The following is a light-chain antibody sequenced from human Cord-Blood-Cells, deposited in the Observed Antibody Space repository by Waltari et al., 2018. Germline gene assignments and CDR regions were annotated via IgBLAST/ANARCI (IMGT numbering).Light chain of an antibody. CDR2: SNN. CDR3: AAWDDSLNGWV. J-gene: IGLJ3*02. Sequence: QSVLTQPPSASGTPGQRVTISCSGSSSNIGSYTVNWYQQLPGTASKLLIYSNNRRPSGVPDRFSGSKSGTSASLAISGLQSEDEADYYCAAWDDSLNGWVFGGGTKLTVL. CDR1: SSNIGSYT. V-gene: IGLV1-44*01.